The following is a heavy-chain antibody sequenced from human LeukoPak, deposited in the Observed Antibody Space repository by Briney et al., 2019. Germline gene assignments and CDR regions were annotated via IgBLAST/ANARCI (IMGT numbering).Heavy chain of an antibody. CDR2: ISYDGSNK. CDR3: AKDGLLRYFDWLPASYYYYGMDV. D-gene: IGHD3-9*01. CDR1: GFTFSSYA. Sequence: GRSLRLSCAASGFTFSSYAMHWVRQAPGKGLEWVAVISYDGSNKYYADSVKGRFTISRDNSKNTLYLQMNSLRAEDTAVYYCAKDGLLRYFDWLPASYYYYGMDVWGQGTTVTVSS. J-gene: IGHJ6*02. V-gene: IGHV3-30*04.